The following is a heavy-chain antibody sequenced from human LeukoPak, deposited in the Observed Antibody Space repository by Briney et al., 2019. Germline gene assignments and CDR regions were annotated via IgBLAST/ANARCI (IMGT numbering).Heavy chain of an antibody. Sequence: GGSLRLSCAASGFTVITNDMTWVRQAPGKGLEWVSVLYSDGNTKYADSVQGRFTISRDNSKNTLYLEMNSLSPDDTAVYYCARGVEPLAANSLAYWGQGSLVTVSS. CDR2: LYSDGNT. CDR3: ARGVEPLAANSLAY. V-gene: IGHV3-53*01. D-gene: IGHD1-14*01. CDR1: GFTVITND. J-gene: IGHJ4*02.